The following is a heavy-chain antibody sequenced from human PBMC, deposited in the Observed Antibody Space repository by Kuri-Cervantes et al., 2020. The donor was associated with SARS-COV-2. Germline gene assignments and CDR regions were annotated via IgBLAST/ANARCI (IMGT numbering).Heavy chain of an antibody. J-gene: IGHJ6*03. CDR2: TSFDGTKK. D-gene: IGHD5-12*01. V-gene: IGHV3-30-3*01. CDR1: EFGFSRYA. CDR3: ARDHRKWLRLGYYYYMDV. Sequence: GESLKISCSDSEFGFSRYAMHWVRQAPGKGLEWVAQTSFDGTKKYYAESVKGRFIISRDNSVSTVYLQMNSLRAEDTAMYYCARDHRKWLRLGYYYYMDVWGKGTTVTVSS.